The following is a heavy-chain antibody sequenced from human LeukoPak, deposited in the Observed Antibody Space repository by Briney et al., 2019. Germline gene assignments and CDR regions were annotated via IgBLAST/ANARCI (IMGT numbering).Heavy chain of an antibody. CDR3: AKDHYYDSSGYYPPTINFDY. V-gene: IGHV3-74*01. CDR1: GFTFSSYW. Sequence: PGGSLRLSCAASGFTFSSYWMHWVRQAPGKGLVWVSRINSDGSSTSYADSVKGRFTISRDNAKNTLYLQMNSLRAEDTAVYYCAKDHYYDSSGYYPPTINFDYWGQGTLVTVSS. J-gene: IGHJ4*02. D-gene: IGHD3-22*01. CDR2: INSDGSST.